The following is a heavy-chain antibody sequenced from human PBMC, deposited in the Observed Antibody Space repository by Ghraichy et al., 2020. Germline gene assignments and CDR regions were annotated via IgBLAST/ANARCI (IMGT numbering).Heavy chain of an antibody. Sequence: GGSLRLSCAASGFTFSSCAMSWVRQAPGKGLEWVSTISGSGSTTYSADSVKGRFTISEDNSKNTLYQKMSRLGADDTAVYYCAEDPNSAWYFELWGRGTLVTVSS. D-gene: IGHD1-26*01. CDR1: GFTFSSCA. V-gene: IGHV3-23*01. CDR3: AEDPNSAWYFEL. J-gene: IGHJ2*01. CDR2: ISGSGSTT.